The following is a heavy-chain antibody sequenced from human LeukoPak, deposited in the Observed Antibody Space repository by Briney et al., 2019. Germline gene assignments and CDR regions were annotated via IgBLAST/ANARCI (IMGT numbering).Heavy chain of an antibody. CDR2: IYYSGST. CDR3: ARASDGVYSNYFDY. J-gene: IGHJ4*02. CDR1: GGSISSYY. V-gene: IGHV4-59*01. Sequence: SETLSLTCTVSGGSISSYYWSWIRQPPGKGLEWIGYIYYSGSTNYNPSLRSRVTISVDTSKNQFSLKLSSVTAADTAVYYCARASDGVYSNYFDYWGQGTLVTVSS. D-gene: IGHD4-17*01.